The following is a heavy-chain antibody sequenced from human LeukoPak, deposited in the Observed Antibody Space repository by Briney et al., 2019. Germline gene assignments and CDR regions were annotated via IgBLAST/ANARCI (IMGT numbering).Heavy chain of an antibody. CDR3: ARDLARGGYVDY. J-gene: IGHJ4*02. D-gene: IGHD2-15*01. CDR1: GGSISSYY. Sequence: SETLSLTCTVSGGSISSYYWSWIRQPPGKGLEWIGYIYYSGSTNYNPSLKSRVTISVDTSNNQFSLKLSSVTAADTAVYYCARDLARGGYVDYWGQGTLVTVSS. V-gene: IGHV4-59*01. CDR2: IYYSGST.